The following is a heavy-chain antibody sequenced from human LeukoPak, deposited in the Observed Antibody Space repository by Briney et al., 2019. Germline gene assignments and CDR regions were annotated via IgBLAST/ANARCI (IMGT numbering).Heavy chain of an antibody. J-gene: IGHJ4*02. D-gene: IGHD4-17*01. Sequence: PSETLSLTCGVHGIPFNTDYWSWIRQPPGKGLEWIGEINHSGTTNYNPSLKSRATISIDTSKNQFFLKLSSVTAADAGVFYCARVNYGDLDYWGQGTLVTVSS. V-gene: IGHV4-34*01. CDR3: ARVNYGDLDY. CDR2: INHSGTT. CDR1: GIPFNTDY.